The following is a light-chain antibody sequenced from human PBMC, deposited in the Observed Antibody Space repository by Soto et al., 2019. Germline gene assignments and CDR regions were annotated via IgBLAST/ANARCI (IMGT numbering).Light chain of an antibody. V-gene: IGLV3-21*04. J-gene: IGLJ2*01. CDR3: QGWDSRGRHVV. Sequence: SYELTQPPSVSVAPGETARITCGGNNVGSKSVHWYQQKPGQAPMLVIYYDRDRPSGIPERLSGSNSGNTATPTISRAEAADEADYYCQGWDSRGRHVVFGGGTRLTVL. CDR2: YDR. CDR1: NVGSKS.